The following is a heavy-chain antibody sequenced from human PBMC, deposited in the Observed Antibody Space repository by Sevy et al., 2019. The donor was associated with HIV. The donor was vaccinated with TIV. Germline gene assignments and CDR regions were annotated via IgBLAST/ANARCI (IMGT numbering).Heavy chain of an antibody. D-gene: IGHD6-13*01. V-gene: IGHV4-61*02. CDR3: AREGSTWSGWFDP. CDR1: GGSISSGSHY. CDR2: IYTTGST. Sequence: SETLSLTCTVSGGSISSGSHYWSWIRQPAGKGLEWIGRIYTTGSTNYNPSLKSRVTISVDTSKNQFSLKLSSVTAADTAVYYCAREGSTWSGWFDPWGQGTLVTVSS. J-gene: IGHJ5*02.